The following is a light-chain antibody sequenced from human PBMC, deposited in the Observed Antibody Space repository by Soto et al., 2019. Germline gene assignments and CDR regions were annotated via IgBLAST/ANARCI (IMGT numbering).Light chain of an antibody. CDR1: QSVSSSY. J-gene: IGKJ1*01. CDR3: QQYDNSRWT. V-gene: IGKV3-20*01. CDR2: GTS. Sequence: EIVLTQSPDTLSLSPGERATLSCRASQSVSSSYSAWYQQTPGQAPRLLIYGTSNRATGIPDRFSGSGSGTDFTLTISRLEPEDFAVYYCQQYDNSRWTFGQGTKVEIK.